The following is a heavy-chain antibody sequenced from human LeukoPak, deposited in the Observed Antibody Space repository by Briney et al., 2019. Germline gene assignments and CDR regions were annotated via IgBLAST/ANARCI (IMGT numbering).Heavy chain of an antibody. J-gene: IGHJ6*03. V-gene: IGHV1-18*01. CDR1: GYTFTSYG. D-gene: IGHD3-3*01. Sequence: GASVKVSCKASGYTFTSYGISWVRQAPGQGLEWMGWISAYNGNTNYAQKLQGRVTMTTDTSTSTAYMELRSLRSDDTAVYYCARDLPSYYDFWSGYYTVANYYYYYMDVWGKGTTVTVSS. CDR2: ISAYNGNT. CDR3: ARDLPSYYDFWSGYYTVANYYYYYMDV.